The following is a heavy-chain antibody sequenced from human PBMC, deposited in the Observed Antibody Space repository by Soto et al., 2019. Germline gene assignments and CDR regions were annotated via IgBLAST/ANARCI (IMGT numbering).Heavy chain of an antibody. CDR1: GYIFTNHY. CDR2: INPSDGST. CDR3: ARADYYDSSGFYYDC. D-gene: IGHD3-22*01. J-gene: IGHJ4*02. Sequence: QVQLVQSGAEVKKPGASVKVSCKASGYIFTNHYIHWVRQAPGQGLEWMGIINPSDGSTNYLQKFQGRITMTWDTSTSTVYMELSSLRSEDTAVYFCARADYYDSSGFYYDCWGQGSLVTVSS. V-gene: IGHV1-46*01.